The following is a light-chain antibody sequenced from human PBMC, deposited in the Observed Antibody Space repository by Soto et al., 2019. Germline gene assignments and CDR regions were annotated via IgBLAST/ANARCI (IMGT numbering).Light chain of an antibody. CDR2: EVS. J-gene: IGLJ2*01. V-gene: IGLV2-8*01. CDR1: SSDVGGYNY. CDR3: SSYAGSNNLV. Sequence: QSALTQPRSASGSPGQSVTISCTGTSSDVGGYNYVSWYQQHPGKAPKLMIYEVSKRPSWVPDRFSGSKSGNTASLTVSGLQAEDEADYYCSSYAGSNNLVFGGGTKLTVL.